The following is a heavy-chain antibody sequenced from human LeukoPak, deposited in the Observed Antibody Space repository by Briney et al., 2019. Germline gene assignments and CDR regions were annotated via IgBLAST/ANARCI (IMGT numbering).Heavy chain of an antibody. V-gene: IGHV3-48*03. CDR2: ISSSGSTI. D-gene: IGHD3-22*01. CDR1: GFTFSSYE. Sequence: QPGGSLRLSCAASGFTFSSYEMNWVRQAPGKGLEWVSYISSSGSTIYYADSVKGRFTISRDNAKNSLYLQMNSPRAEDTAVYYCARVFSYYYDSSDPSMVWGQGTMVTVSS. CDR3: ARVFSYYYDSSDPSMV. J-gene: IGHJ3*01.